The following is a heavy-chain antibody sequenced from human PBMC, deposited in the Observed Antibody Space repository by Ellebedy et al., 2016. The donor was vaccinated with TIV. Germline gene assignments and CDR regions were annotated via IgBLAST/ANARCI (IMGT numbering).Heavy chain of an antibody. V-gene: IGHV4-59*01. CDR1: GGSIRSYF. D-gene: IGHD3-10*01. CDR2: IYNTGST. J-gene: IGHJ4*02. CDR3: AMLQWSGAHYYFDY. Sequence: PSETLSLTCTVSGGSIRSYFWSWIRQPPGKGLEWIGYIYNTGSTNYNSSLKSRVTISVDTSKNQFSLNLISVTAADTAIYYCAMLQWSGAHYYFDYWGQGTLVTVSS.